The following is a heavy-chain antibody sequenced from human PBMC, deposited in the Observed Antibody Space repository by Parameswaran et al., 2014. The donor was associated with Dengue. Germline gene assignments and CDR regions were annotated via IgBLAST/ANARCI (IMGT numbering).Heavy chain of an antibody. CDR3: ARGPYSSSSWYYYYGMDV. V-gene: IGHV6-1*01. D-gene: IGHD6-6*01. Sequence: SETLSLTCAISGDSVSSNSAAWNWIRQSPSRGLEWLGRTYYRSKWYNDYAVSVKSRITINPDTSKNQFSLQLNSVTPEDTAVYYCARGPYSSSSWYYYYGMDVWGQGTTVTVSS. CDR2: TYYRSKWYN. J-gene: IGHJ6*02. CDR1: GDSVSSNSAA.